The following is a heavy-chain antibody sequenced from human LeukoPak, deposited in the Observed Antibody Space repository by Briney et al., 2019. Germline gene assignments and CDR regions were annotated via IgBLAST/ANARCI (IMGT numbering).Heavy chain of an antibody. CDR2: ITPETGAT. J-gene: IGHJ3*02. V-gene: IGHV1-2*02. D-gene: IGHD4-17*01. CDR3: ATHSTTVTRGAFDI. CDR1: GYIFTGNF. Sequence: ASVKVSCKASGYIFTGNFIHWVRQAPGQGLVWMGWITPETGATHYAERFQGRVTLTRDTSITTAHMELSRLTSDDTAVYYCATHSTTVTRGAFDIWGQGTMVTVSS.